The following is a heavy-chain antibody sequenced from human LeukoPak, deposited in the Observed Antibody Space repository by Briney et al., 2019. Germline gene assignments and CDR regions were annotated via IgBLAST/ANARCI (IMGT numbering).Heavy chain of an antibody. D-gene: IGHD3-10*01. Sequence: PGRSLRLSCAASGSTFSSYGMHWVRQAPGKGLEWVAVISYDGSNKYYADSVKGRFTISRDNSKNTLYLQMNSLRAEDTAVYYCAKGYYGSGSYGVWGQGTLVTVSS. CDR1: GSTFSSYG. V-gene: IGHV3-30*18. J-gene: IGHJ4*02. CDR3: AKGYYGSGSYGV. CDR2: ISYDGSNK.